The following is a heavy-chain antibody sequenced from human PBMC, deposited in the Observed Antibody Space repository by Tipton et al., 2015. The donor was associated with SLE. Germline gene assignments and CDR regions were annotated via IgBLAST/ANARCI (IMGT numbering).Heavy chain of an antibody. Sequence: QLVQSGPEVKKPGATVKISCKVSGYTFTDYYMHWVQQAPGKGLEWMGLVDPEDGETIYAGKFQGGVTITAATSTDTAYMELSSLRSEDTALYYCATLPSWIHSMAPGAFDIWGQGTMVAVSS. D-gene: IGHD5-18*01. CDR2: VDPEDGET. CDR1: GYTFTDYY. J-gene: IGHJ3*02. CDR3: ATLPSWIHSMAPGAFDI. V-gene: IGHV1-69-2*01.